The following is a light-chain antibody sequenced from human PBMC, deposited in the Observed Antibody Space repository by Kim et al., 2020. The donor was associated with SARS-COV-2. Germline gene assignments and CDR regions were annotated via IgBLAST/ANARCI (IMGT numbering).Light chain of an antibody. CDR3: LQYNNWPRT. Sequence: EMLMTQSPATLSVSPGERATLSCRASQSVSTNLAWYQQKPGQAPRLLIYGSSTRATGIPDRFSGGGSGTEFSLTISSLQSEDFAVYYCLQYNNWPRTFGQGTKVEIK. V-gene: IGKV3-15*01. CDR2: GSS. J-gene: IGKJ1*01. CDR1: QSVSTN.